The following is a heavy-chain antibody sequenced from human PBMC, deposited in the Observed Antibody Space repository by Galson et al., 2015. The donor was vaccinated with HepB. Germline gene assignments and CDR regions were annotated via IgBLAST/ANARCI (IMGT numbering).Heavy chain of an antibody. Sequence: SVKVSCKASGYTFTSYDINWVRQATGQGLEWMGWMNPNSGNTGYAQKFQGRVTMTRNTSISTAYMELSSLRSEDTAVYYCARGWDCGSGTGEHNNWFDPWGQGTLVTVSS. V-gene: IGHV1-8*01. J-gene: IGHJ5*02. CDR3: ARGWDCGSGTGEHNNWFDP. CDR1: GYTFTSYD. D-gene: IGHD3-10*01. CDR2: MNPNSGNT.